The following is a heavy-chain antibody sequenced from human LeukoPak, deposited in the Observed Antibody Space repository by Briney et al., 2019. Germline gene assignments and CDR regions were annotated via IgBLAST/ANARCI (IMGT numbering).Heavy chain of an antibody. CDR2: IIPIFGTA. D-gene: IGHD5-12*01. Sequence: SVKVSCKASGGTFSSYAISWVRQAPGQGLEWMGGIIPIFGTANYAQKFQGRVTITADESASTAYMELSSLRSEDTAVYYCAREGYSGYDSGYWGQGTLVTVSS. CDR1: GGTFSSYA. CDR3: AREGYSGYDSGY. J-gene: IGHJ4*02. V-gene: IGHV1-69*13.